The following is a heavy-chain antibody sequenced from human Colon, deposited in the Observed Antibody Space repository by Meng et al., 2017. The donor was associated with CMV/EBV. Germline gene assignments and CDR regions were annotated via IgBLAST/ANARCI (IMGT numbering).Heavy chain of an antibody. CDR3: ARERVSGSYLDDY. J-gene: IGHJ4*02. CDR2: INSDGSST. CDR1: GLTFSSPW. Sequence: GQLWGAGGGLVPPGGSLGHSCAASGLTFSSPWMHWVRQAPGKGLVWVSRINSDGSSTSYADSVKGRFTISRDNAKNTLYLQMNSLRVEDTAVYYCARERVSGSYLDDYWGQGTLVTVSS. D-gene: IGHD1-26*01. V-gene: IGHV3-74*01.